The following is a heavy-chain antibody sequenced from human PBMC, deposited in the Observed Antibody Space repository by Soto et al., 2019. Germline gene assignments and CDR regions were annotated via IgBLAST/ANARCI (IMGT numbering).Heavy chain of an antibody. V-gene: IGHV3-21*01. CDR2: ISSSSSYI. D-gene: IGHD6-13*01. J-gene: IGHJ4*02. CDR1: GFTFSSYS. Sequence: GGSLRLSCAASGFTFSSYSMNWVRQAPGKGLEWVSSISSSSSYIYYADSVKGRFTISRDNAKNSLYLQMNSLRAEDTAVYYCARDMYSSSWLGIAVAAPLGFDYWGQGTLVTVSS. CDR3: ARDMYSSSWLGIAVAAPLGFDY.